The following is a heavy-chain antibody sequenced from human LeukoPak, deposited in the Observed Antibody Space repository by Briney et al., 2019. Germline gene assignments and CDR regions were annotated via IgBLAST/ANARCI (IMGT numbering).Heavy chain of an antibody. CDR3: ARAEAVAGTINY. V-gene: IGHV5-10-1*01. J-gene: IGHJ4*02. Sequence: GEPLKISCQASESSSTSYTSSGFRQLPGKGWGGTERIDASVAYTTYSPSFQGYDTISADKSNSTAYLQWSSLKASDTAMYYCARAEAVAGTINYWGQGTLVTVSS. D-gene: IGHD6-19*01. CDR2: IDASVAYT. CDR1: ESSSTSYT.